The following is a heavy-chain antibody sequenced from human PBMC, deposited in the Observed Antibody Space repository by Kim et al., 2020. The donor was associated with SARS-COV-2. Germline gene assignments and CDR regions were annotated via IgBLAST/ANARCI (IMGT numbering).Heavy chain of an antibody. J-gene: IGHJ4*02. V-gene: IGHV3-21*01. CDR1: GFTFSSHS. CDR2: ISSSSSYI. D-gene: IGHD3-3*01. CDR3: ARTVLINYDFWSGYYNDPGY. Sequence: GGSLRLSCAASGFTFSSHSMNWVRQAPGKGLEWVSSISSSSSYIYYADSVKGRFTISRDNAKNSLYLQMNSLRAEDTAVYCCARTVLINYDFWSGYYNDPGYWGQGTLVTVSS.